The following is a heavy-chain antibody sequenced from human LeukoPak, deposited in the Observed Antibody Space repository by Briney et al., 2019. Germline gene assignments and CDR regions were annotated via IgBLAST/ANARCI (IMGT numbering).Heavy chain of an antibody. CDR1: GFTFSSYG. V-gene: IGHV3-30*02. D-gene: IGHD5-12*01. J-gene: IGHJ4*02. Sequence: GGSLRLSCAASGFTFSSYGMHWVRQAPGKGLEWVAFIRYDGSNKYYADSVKGRFTISRDNSKNTLYLQMNSLRAEDTAVYYCAKPVPIYSGYDYATYFDYWGQGTLVTVSS. CDR2: IRYDGSNK. CDR3: AKPVPIYSGYDYATYFDY.